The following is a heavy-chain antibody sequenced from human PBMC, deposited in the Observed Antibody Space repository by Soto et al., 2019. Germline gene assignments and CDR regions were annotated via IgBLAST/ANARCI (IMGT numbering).Heavy chain of an antibody. J-gene: IGHJ4*02. CDR2: IYYSGGT. D-gene: IGHD6-19*01. Sequence: SETLSLTCTVSGGSISSGGYYWSWIRQHPGKGLEWIGYIYYSGGTYYNPSLKSRVTISVDTSKNQFSLKLSSVTAADTAVYYCARASKQWLVSFDYWGQGTLVTVSS. CDR3: ARASKQWLVSFDY. CDR1: GGSISSGGYY. V-gene: IGHV4-31*03.